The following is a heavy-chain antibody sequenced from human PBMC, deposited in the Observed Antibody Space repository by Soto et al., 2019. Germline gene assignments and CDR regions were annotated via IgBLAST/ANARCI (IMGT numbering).Heavy chain of an antibody. Sequence: QAGGSLRLSCAASGFTFSSYAMSWVRQAPGKGLEWVSAISGSGGSTYYADSVKGRFTISRDNSKNTLYLQMNSLRAEDTAVYYCAKLGSAGIAAAGVYYYYGMDVWGQGTTVTVSS. J-gene: IGHJ6*02. V-gene: IGHV3-23*01. CDR1: GFTFSSYA. CDR3: AKLGSAGIAAAGVYYYYGMDV. D-gene: IGHD6-13*01. CDR2: ISGSGGST.